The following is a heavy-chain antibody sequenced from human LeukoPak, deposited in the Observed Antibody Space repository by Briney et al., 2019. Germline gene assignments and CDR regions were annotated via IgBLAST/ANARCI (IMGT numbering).Heavy chain of an antibody. CDR3: ARVLAFDI. CDR1: GFTFSSYS. V-gene: IGHV3-48*01. Sequence: PGGSLRLSCAASGFTFSSYSMTWVRQAPGKGLEWVSYISSSTSTIYYADSVKGRFTISRDNAKNSLYLQMNNLRAEDTAVYYCARVLAFDIRGQGTMVTVSS. CDR2: ISSSTSTI. J-gene: IGHJ3*02.